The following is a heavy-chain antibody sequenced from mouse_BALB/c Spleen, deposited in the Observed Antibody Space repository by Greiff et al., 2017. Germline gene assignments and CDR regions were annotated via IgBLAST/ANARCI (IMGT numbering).Heavy chain of an antibody. Sequence: EVHLVESGGGLVQPGGSLKLSCAASGFTFSSYTMSWVRQTPEKRLEWVAYISNGGGSTYYPDTVKGRFTISRDNAKNTLYLQMSSLKSEDTAMYYCARRGLRRDYYAMDYWGQGTSVTVSS. CDR1: GFTFSSYT. J-gene: IGHJ4*01. CDR3: ARRGLRRDYYAMDY. CDR2: ISNGGGST. D-gene: IGHD2-2*01. V-gene: IGHV5-12-2*01.